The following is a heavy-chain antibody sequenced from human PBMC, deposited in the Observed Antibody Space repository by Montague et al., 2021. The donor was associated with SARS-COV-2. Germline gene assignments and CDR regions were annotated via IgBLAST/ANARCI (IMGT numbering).Heavy chain of an antibody. V-gene: IGHV4-59*13. CDR2: IYYSGST. CDR1: GGSISSCY. CDR3: ARVPYSSSGFFYHYYGIDV. Sequence: SETLSLTCTVSGGSISSCYWSWIRQPPGKGLEWIGHIYYSGSTNYNPSLKSRVTISVDTSKNQFSLKLSSVTAADTAVYYCARVPYSSSGFFYHYYGIDVWGQGTTVTVSS. J-gene: IGHJ6*02. D-gene: IGHD6-6*01.